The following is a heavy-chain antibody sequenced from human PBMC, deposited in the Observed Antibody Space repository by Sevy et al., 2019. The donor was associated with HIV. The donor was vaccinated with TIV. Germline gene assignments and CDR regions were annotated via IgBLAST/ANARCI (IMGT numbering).Heavy chain of an antibody. CDR1: GGSFSGYY. D-gene: IGHD2-8*02. CDR3: ARGPSESDCTGGVCYGGWWLDP. CDR2: INHSGST. Sequence: SETLSLTCAVYGGSFSGYYWSWIRQPPGKGLEWIGEINHSGSTNYNPSLKSRVTISVDTSKNQFSLKLSSVTAADTAVYYCARGPSESDCTGGVCYGGWWLDPWGQGTLVTVSS. V-gene: IGHV4-34*01. J-gene: IGHJ5*02.